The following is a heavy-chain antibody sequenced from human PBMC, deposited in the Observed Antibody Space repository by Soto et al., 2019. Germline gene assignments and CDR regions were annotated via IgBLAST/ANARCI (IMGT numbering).Heavy chain of an antibody. D-gene: IGHD2-2*01. CDR3: AKDYCNSTSCRGLYYYYMDV. J-gene: IGHJ6*03. V-gene: IGHV3-9*01. CDR1: GFTFDDYA. Sequence: GGSLRLSCAASGFTFDDYAMHWVRQAPGKGLEWVSGISWNSGSIGYADSVKGRFTISRDNAKNSLYLQMNSLRAEDTALYYCAKDYCNSTSCRGLYYYYMDVWGKGTTVTVSS. CDR2: ISWNSGSI.